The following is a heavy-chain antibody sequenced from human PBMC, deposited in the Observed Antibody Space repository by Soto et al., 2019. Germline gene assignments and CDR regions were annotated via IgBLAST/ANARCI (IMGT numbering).Heavy chain of an antibody. V-gene: IGHV3-30*18. CDR2: TSYDGRHT. CDR1: GFTFSEYG. J-gene: IGHJ6*02. D-gene: IGHD3-10*01. Sequence: QVQLVESGGGVVQPGGSLRLTCAASGFTFSEYGIHWVRQAPGKGLEWVAITSYDGRHTSYVDSVKGRLTISRDNSGNTAFLEMNRLRVEDTAVYYCAKTRNSVINYNYYDNMDVWGQGTTVTVSS. CDR3: AKTRNSVINYNYYDNMDV.